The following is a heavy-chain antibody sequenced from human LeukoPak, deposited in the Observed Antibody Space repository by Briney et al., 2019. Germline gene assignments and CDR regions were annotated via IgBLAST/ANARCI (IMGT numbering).Heavy chain of an antibody. Sequence: GGSLRLSCAASGFTFSSYWMNCVRQAPGKGLEWVANIKQDGSEKYYVDSVKGRFTISRDNAKNSLYLQMNSLRAEDTAVYYCARSSILYGSGSYYDCWGQGTLVTVSS. D-gene: IGHD3-10*01. CDR3: ARSSILYGSGSYYDC. CDR1: GFTFSSYW. J-gene: IGHJ4*02. CDR2: IKQDGSEK. V-gene: IGHV3-7*01.